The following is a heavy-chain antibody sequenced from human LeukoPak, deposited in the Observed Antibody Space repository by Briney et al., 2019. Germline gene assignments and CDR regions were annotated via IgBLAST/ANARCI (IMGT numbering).Heavy chain of an antibody. CDR1: GYTFTGYY. CDR3: AKQPSSSQWQVRGYHCDS. D-gene: IGHD6-19*01. CDR2: INHNSGGT. J-gene: IGHJ4*02. Sequence: ASVKVSCRASGYTFTGYYMHRVRQAPGQGLEWMGWINHNSGGTNYTQTLQGRVTMTRDTSISPSYMELSRLSSDGTAVYYCAKQPSSSQWQVRGYHCDSWGQGTRVTVSS. V-gene: IGHV1-2*02.